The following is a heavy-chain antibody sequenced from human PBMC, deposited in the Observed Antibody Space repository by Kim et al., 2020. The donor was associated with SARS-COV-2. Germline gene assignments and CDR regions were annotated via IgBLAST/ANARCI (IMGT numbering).Heavy chain of an antibody. CDR2: ISAYNGNT. V-gene: IGHV1-18*01. CDR1: GYTFTSYG. J-gene: IGHJ4*02. D-gene: IGHD5-12*01. CDR3: ARDYVPYRGYSGYDPTMMDY. Sequence: ASVKVSCKASGYTFTSYGISWVRQAPGQGLEWMGWISAYNGNTNYAQKLQGRVTMTTDTSTSTAYMELRSLRSDDTAVYYCARDYVPYRGYSGYDPTMMDYWGQGTLVTVSS.